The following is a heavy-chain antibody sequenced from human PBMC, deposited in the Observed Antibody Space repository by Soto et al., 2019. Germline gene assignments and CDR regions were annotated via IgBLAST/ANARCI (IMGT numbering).Heavy chain of an antibody. CDR3: ASTSKDIVVVVAPTGY. J-gene: IGHJ4*02. D-gene: IGHD2-15*01. CDR1: GYTLTELS. Sequence: ASVKASSKVSGYTLTELSMHWVRQAPGKGLEWMGGFDPEDGETNYAQKFQGRVTMTEDTSTDTAYMELSSLRSEDTAVYYCASTSKDIVVVVAPTGYWGQGTLVTVSS. CDR2: FDPEDGET. V-gene: IGHV1-24*01.